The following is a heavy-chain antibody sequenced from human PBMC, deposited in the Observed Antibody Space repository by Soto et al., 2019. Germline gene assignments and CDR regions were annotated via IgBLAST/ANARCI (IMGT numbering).Heavy chain of an antibody. CDR3: AGVSGYYASKYYFDY. CDR1: GFTFSDYY. CDR2: ISSSSSYT. J-gene: IGHJ4*02. V-gene: IGHV3-11*06. Sequence: QVQLVESGGGLVKPGGSLRLSCAASGFTFSDYYMSWIRQAPGKGLEWVSYISSSSSYTNYADSVKGRFTISRDNAKNSLYLQMNSLRAEDTAVYYCAGVSGYYASKYYFDYWGQGTLVTVSS. D-gene: IGHD3-10*01.